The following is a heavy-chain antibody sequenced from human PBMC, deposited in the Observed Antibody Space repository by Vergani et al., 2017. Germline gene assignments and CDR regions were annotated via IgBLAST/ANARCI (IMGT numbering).Heavy chain of an antibody. CDR1: GGSISSYY. V-gene: IGHV4-59*01. Sequence: QVQLQESGPGLVKPSETLSLTCTVSGGSISSYYWSWIRQPPGKGLEWIGYIYYSGSTNYNPSLKSRVTISVDTSKNQFSLKLSSVTAADTATYYCAKHFRGWGIDYWGQGTQVIVSS. D-gene: IGHD3-16*01. CDR2: IYYSGST. CDR3: AKHFRGWGIDY. J-gene: IGHJ4*02.